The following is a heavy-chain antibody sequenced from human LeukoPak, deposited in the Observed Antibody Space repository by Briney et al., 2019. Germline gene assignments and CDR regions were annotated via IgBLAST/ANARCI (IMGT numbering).Heavy chain of an antibody. CDR2: INPSGGST. D-gene: IGHD3-22*01. V-gene: IGHV1-46*01. J-gene: IGHJ5*02. CDR1: GYTFTSYY. CDR3: ASTEYYDSSGYGWFDP. Sequence: ASVKVSCKASGYTFTSYYMHWVRQAPGQGLEWMGIINPSGGSTSYAQKFQGRVTMTRDMSTSTVYMELGSLRSEDTAVYYCASTEYYDSSGYGWFDPWGQGTLVTVSS.